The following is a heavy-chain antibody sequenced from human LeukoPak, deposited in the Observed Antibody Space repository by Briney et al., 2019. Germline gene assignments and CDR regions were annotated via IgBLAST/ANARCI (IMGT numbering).Heavy chain of an antibody. CDR1: GCTVSSNY. J-gene: IGHJ4*02. CDR2: IYSGGST. D-gene: IGHD2-21*01. V-gene: IGHV3-66*01. Sequence: PGGSLRLSCAASGCTVSSNYMSWVRQAPGKGLEWVSVIYSGGSTYYADSVKGRFTISRDNSKNTLYLQMNSLRAEDTAVYYCAREVILGLFDYWGQGTLVTVSS. CDR3: AREVILGLFDY.